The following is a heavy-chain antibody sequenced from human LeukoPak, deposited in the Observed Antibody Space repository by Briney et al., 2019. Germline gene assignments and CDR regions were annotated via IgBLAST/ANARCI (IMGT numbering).Heavy chain of an antibody. Sequence: SETLSLTCTVSGGSISSSSYYWGWIRQPPGKGLEWIGSIYYSGSTYYNPSLKSRVTLSVDTSKNQFSLKLSSVTAADTAVYYCARQGGDYYDSSGLPVDWGQGTLVTVSS. V-gene: IGHV4-39*01. CDR2: IYYSGST. CDR3: ARQGGDYYDSSGLPVD. D-gene: IGHD3-22*01. CDR1: GGSISSSSYY. J-gene: IGHJ4*02.